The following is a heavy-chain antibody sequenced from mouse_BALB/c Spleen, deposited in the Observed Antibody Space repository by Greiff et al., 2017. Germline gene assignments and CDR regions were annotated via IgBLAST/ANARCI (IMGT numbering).Heavy chain of an antibody. D-gene: IGHD2-1*01. CDR3: ARDGHGNYPLMDY. Sequence: QVQLQQSGPGLVAPSQSLSITCTVSGFSLTSYGVSWVRQPPGKGLEWLGMIWGDGSTDYNSALKSRLSISKDNSKSQVFLKMNSLQTDDTARYYCARDGHGNYPLMDYWGQGTSVTVSS. J-gene: IGHJ4*01. CDR2: IWGDGST. CDR1: GFSLTSYG. V-gene: IGHV2-6-7*01.